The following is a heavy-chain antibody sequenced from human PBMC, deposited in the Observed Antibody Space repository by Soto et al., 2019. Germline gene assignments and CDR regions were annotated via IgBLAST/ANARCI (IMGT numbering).Heavy chain of an antibody. CDR3: AKAAHYDFWAGGADAFDI. D-gene: IGHD3-3*01. V-gene: IGHV3-23*01. J-gene: IGHJ3*02. CDR1: GFTFSDYA. CDR2: ISGGGGTT. Sequence: GGSLRLSCAASGFTFSDYAMTWVRQAPGKGLEWVSAISGGGGTTYYADSVKGRFTISRDNSKNTLYLQMNSLRAEDTALYYCAKAAHYDFWAGGADAFDIWGQGTMVTVSS.